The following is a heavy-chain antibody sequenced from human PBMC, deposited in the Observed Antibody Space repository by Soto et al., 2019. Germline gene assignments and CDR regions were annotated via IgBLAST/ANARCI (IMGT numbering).Heavy chain of an antibody. V-gene: IGHV5-10-1*01. CDR3: ARHLLRSRPYYYYGMDV. D-gene: IGHD3-10*01. CDR2: IDPSDSYT. J-gene: IGHJ6*02. Sequence: PGESLKISCKGSGYSFTSYWISWVRQMPGKGLEWMGRIDPSDSYTNYSPSFQGHVTISADKSISTAYLQWSSLKASDTAMYYCARHLLRSRPYYYYGMDVWGQGTTVTVSS. CDR1: GYSFTSYW.